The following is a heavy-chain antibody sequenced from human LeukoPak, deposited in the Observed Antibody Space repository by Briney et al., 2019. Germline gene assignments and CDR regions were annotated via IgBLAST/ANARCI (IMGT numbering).Heavy chain of an antibody. CDR3: ARDWNL. CDR2: ISSSGYTI. V-gene: IGHV3-48*04. CDR1: GFTFSSYS. J-gene: IGHJ2*01. D-gene: IGHD3-3*01. Sequence: GGSLRLSCAASGFTFSSYSMNWVRQAPGKGLEWVSYISSSGYTIYYADSVKGRFTISRDNAKNSLYLQMNSLRAEDTAIYYCARDWNLWGRGTLVTVSS.